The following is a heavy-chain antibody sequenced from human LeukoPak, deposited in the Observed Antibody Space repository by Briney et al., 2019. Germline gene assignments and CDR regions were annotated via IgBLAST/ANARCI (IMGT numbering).Heavy chain of an antibody. J-gene: IGHJ5*02. Sequence: SETLSLTCAVSGYSISSGYYWGWIRHPPGKGLEWIGSIYHSGSTYYNPSLKSRVTISVDTSKNQFSLKLSSVTAADTAVYYCARHEAIVVPAAVSFGPWGQGTLVTVSS. D-gene: IGHD2-2*01. CDR2: IYHSGST. CDR3: ARHEAIVVPAAVSFGP. V-gene: IGHV4-38-2*01. CDR1: GYSISSGYY.